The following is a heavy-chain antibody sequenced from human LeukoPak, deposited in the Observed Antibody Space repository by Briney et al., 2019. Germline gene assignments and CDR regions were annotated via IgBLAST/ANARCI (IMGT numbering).Heavy chain of an antibody. CDR2: INHSGST. CDR1: GGSFSGYY. D-gene: IGHD5-12*01. Sequence: PSETLSLTCAVYGGSFSGYYWSWISQPPGKGLEWIGEINHSGSTNYNPSLKSRVTISVDTSKNQFSLKLSSVTAADTAVYYCARHRLQWLRLPSWFDPWGQGTLVTVSS. CDR3: ARHRLQWLRLPSWFDP. J-gene: IGHJ5*02. V-gene: IGHV4-34*01.